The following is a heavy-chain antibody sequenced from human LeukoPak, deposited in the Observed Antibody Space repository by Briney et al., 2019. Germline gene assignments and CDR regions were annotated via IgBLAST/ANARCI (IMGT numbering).Heavy chain of an antibody. J-gene: IGHJ5*02. V-gene: IGHV3-33*01. D-gene: IGHD3-10*01. Sequence: GGSLRLSCAASGLTFGSYGMHWVRQAPGKGLEGGGVIWYDGSDKNYADYVKGRFTISRENSKNTLYLQMKCVSAEDTAVYYCARENCGSGSSLGSWGQGTLVNVSS. CDR1: GLTFGSYG. CDR3: ARENCGSGSSLGS. CDR2: IWYDGSDK.